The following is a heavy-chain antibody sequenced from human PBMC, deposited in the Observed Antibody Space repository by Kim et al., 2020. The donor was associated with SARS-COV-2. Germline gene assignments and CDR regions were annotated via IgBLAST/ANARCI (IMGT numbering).Heavy chain of an antibody. CDR1: GYTFTSYA. CDR2: INAGNGNT. J-gene: IGHJ4*02. V-gene: IGHV1-3*01. Sequence: ASVKVSCKASGYTFTSYAMHWVRQAPGQRLEWMGWINAGNGNTKYSQKFQGRVTITRDTSASTAYMELSSLRSEDTAVYYCARDEATVTTGFDYWGQGTLVTVSS. D-gene: IGHD4-17*01. CDR3: ARDEATVTTGFDY.